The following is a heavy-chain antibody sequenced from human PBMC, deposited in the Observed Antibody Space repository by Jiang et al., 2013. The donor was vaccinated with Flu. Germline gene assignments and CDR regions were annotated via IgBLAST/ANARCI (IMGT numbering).Heavy chain of an antibody. Sequence: VKPSETLSLTCTVSGGSISSFYWSWIRQPPGRGLEWVGYIYYSGGTDYNPSLKSRVTISVDRSKNQFSLKLSSVTAADTAVYYCARDPGLGYCSSTSCYRLGLALYYPFDYWGQGTLVTVSS. CDR1: GGSISSFY. V-gene: IGHV4-59*12. CDR2: IYYSGGT. D-gene: IGHD2-2*02. CDR3: ARDPGLGYCSSTSCYRLGLALYYPFDY. J-gene: IGHJ4*02.